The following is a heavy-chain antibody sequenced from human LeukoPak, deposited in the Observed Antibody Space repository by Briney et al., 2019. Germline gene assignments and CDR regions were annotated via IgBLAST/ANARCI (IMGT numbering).Heavy chain of an antibody. Sequence: PGRSLRLSCAASGFTFSTYGLHWVRQAPGKGLEWVALIWYDGSNKYYADSVKGRFTISRDNSKNTLYLQMNSLRAEDTAVYYCARSPGGEFDYWGQGSLVSVSS. CDR3: ARSPGGEFDY. CDR1: GFTFSTYG. J-gene: IGHJ4*02. V-gene: IGHV3-33*01. CDR2: IWYDGSNK. D-gene: IGHD2-8*02.